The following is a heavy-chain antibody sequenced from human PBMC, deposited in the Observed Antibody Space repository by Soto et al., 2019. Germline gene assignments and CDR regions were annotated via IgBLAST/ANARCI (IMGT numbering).Heavy chain of an antibody. CDR2: LYDVDGS. Sequence: XGSLRLSCAAFGLTISGKKYVAWVRQAPGKGLEWVSALYDVDGSFYADSVKGRFTTSSDSSKTTVYLQINDLRPDDTAVYYCATWHEREHAYDVWGQGTTVTVSS. D-gene: IGHD1-1*01. V-gene: IGHV3-53*01. CDR1: GLTISGKKY. J-gene: IGHJ3*01. CDR3: ATWHEREHAYDV.